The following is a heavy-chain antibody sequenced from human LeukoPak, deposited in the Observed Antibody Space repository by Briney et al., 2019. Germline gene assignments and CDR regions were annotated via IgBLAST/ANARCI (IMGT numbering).Heavy chain of an antibody. CDR3: ATEGGYCFSTACYKYFQH. J-gene: IGHJ1*01. D-gene: IGHD2-2*02. V-gene: IGHV3-74*01. Sequence: GGSLRLSRAASGFTFSNYWMHWVRQAPGKGLVWVSRIYSDGSSTTCADSVEGRFTISRDNAKNTLYLQMNGLRAEDTAVYYCATEGGYCFSTACYKYFQHWGQGTLVTVSS. CDR2: IYSDGSST. CDR1: GFTFSNYW.